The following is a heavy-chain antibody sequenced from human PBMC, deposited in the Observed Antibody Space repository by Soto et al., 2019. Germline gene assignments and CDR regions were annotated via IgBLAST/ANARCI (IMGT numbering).Heavy chain of an antibody. V-gene: IGHV1-69*06. CDR3: TRGGFSGSYFDY. CDR1: GGTFGNHV. D-gene: IGHD1-26*01. Sequence: SVKVSFKVSGGTFGNHVINCVRQAPGQGPEWMGGIIPIFGTGNYAQKFQGRVRITADKSTSTIYMELSSLRSEDTAVYYCTRGGFSGSYFDYWGQGTLVTVSS. CDR2: IIPIFGTG. J-gene: IGHJ4*02.